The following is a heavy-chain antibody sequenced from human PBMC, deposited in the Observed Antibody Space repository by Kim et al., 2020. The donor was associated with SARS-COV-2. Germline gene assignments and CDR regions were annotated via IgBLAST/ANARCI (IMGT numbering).Heavy chain of an antibody. Sequence: GGSLRLSCAASGFTFSSYGMHWVRQAPGKGLEWVAVISYDGSNKYYADSVKGRFTISRDNSKNTLYLQMNILRAEDTAVYYCANGERREWLFLLEYFQH. CDR3: ANGERREWLFLLEYFQH. J-gene: IGHJ1*01. CDR1: GFTFSSYG. V-gene: IGHV3-30*18. D-gene: IGHD3-3*01. CDR2: ISYDGSNK.